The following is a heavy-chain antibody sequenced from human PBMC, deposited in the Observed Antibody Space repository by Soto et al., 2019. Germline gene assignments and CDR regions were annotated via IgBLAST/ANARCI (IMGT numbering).Heavy chain of an antibody. D-gene: IGHD5-12*01. CDR3: ASGPRVAHYYYYYGMDV. Sequence: GGSLRLSCAASGFTFSSYGMHWVRQAPGKGLEWVAVIWYDGSNKYYADSVKGRFTISRDNSKNTLYLQMNSLRAEDTAVYYCASGPRVAHYYYYYGMDVWGQGTTVTVSS. CDR2: IWYDGSNK. V-gene: IGHV3-33*01. J-gene: IGHJ6*02. CDR1: GFTFSSYG.